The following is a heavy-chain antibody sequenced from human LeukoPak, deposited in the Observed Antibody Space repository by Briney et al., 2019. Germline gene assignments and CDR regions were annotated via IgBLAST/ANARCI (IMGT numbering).Heavy chain of an antibody. D-gene: IGHD3-22*01. CDR1: GYTFTYYD. CDR2: MNPHNGNT. J-gene: IGHJ4*02. CDR3: VRVVIDSSGSYYSFFDY. Sequence: ASVKVSCRASGYTFTYYDINWVRQATGQGLEWMGWMNPHNGNTGYAQKFQGTVTMTRDTSISTAYMELCSLRSEDTAVYYCVRVVIDSSGSYYSFFDYWGQGTLVTVSS. V-gene: IGHV1-8*01.